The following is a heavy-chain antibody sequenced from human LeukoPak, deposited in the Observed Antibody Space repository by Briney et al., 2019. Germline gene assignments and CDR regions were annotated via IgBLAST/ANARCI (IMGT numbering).Heavy chain of an antibody. V-gene: IGHV3-30*04. Sequence: GGSLRLSCAASGFTFSSYAMHWVRQAPGKGLEWVAVISYDGSNKYYADSVKGRFTISRDNSKNTLYLQMNSLRAEDTAVYYCAKESGYSYGRDNYYYMDVWGKGTTVTVSS. CDR2: ISYDGSNK. CDR1: GFTFSSYA. D-gene: IGHD5-18*01. CDR3: AKESGYSYGRDNYYYMDV. J-gene: IGHJ6*03.